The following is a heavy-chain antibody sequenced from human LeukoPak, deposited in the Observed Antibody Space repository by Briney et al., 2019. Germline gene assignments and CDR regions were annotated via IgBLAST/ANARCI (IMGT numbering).Heavy chain of an antibody. V-gene: IGHV3-23*01. CDR1: GGSFSGYF. Sequence: ASEALFLPCAVYGGSFSGYFWGWVRQAPGKGLGWVSAFCGSGGSTYYADSVKGRFTISRDNSKNTLYLQMNSLRAEDTAVYYCAKVGAIAVAGRLYYFDYWGQGTLVTVSS. CDR2: FCGSGGST. J-gene: IGHJ4*02. D-gene: IGHD6-19*01. CDR3: AKVGAIAVAGRLYYFDY.